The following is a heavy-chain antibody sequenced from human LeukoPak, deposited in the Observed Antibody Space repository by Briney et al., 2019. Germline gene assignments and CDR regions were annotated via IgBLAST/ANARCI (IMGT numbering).Heavy chain of an antibody. Sequence: GGSLRLSCAVSGFTFDDYAMYWVRQAPGKGLEWVSLISWEGGRTYYADSVKGRFTMSRDNSKNSLYLQMNSLRSEDTALYYCAKEGEPRGTYPGRYYYYMDVWGKGTTVTVSS. CDR2: ISWEGGRT. D-gene: IGHD1-26*01. V-gene: IGHV3-43D*03. CDR3: AKEGEPRGTYPGRYYYYMDV. J-gene: IGHJ6*03. CDR1: GFTFDDYA.